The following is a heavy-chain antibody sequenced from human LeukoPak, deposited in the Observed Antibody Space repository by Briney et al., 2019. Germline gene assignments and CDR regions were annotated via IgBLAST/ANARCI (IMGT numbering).Heavy chain of an antibody. D-gene: IGHD5-12*01. CDR2: ISHSGST. CDR3: ARKRACGGYEWFAP. Sequence: SQTLSLTCTVSGGSISSGGYYWSWIRQPPGKGLEWIGSISHSGSTFYNPSLKSRVTISEDMSKNQFSLNLSSVTVADTAVYYCARKRACGGYEWFAPWGQGTQVTVSS. J-gene: IGHJ5*02. CDR1: GGSISSGGYY. V-gene: IGHV4-30-2*01.